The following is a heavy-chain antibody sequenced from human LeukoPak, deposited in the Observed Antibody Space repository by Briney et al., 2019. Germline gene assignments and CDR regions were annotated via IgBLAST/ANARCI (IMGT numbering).Heavy chain of an antibody. D-gene: IGHD5-24*01. Sequence: GGSLRLSCAASGFTFSSYAMHWVRQAPGKGLEWVAVISYDGGNKYYADSVKGRFTISRDNSKNTLYLQMNSLRAEDTAVYYCARVRGRWLQFGPPDYWGQGTLVTVSS. CDR3: ARVRGRWLQFGPPDY. CDR2: ISYDGGNK. J-gene: IGHJ4*02. V-gene: IGHV3-30*01. CDR1: GFTFSSYA.